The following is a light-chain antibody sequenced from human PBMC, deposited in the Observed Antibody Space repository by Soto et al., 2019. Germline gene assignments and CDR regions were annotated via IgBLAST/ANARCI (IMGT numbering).Light chain of an antibody. J-gene: IGKJ4*01. CDR1: QSISSSH. CDR2: GAS. V-gene: IGKV3-20*01. Sequence: EIVLTQSPGTLSLSPGERATLSCRASQSISSSHLAWYQQKPGQAPALIIYGASSRATGIPDRFSGSGSGTDFTLTISRLEPEDFAVYYFQPYGRSLSFGGGTKVEIK. CDR3: QPYGRSLS.